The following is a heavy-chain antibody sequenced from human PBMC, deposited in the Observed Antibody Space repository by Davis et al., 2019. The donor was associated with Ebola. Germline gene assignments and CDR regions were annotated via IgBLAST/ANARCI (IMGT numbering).Heavy chain of an antibody. Sequence: SETLSLTCAVYGGSFSGYYWSWIRQPPGKGLEWIGEINHSGSTNYNPSLKSRVTISVDTSKNQFSLKLSSVTAADTAVYYCASLNWGQLVNFGTYYYYGMDVWGQGTTVTVSS. D-gene: IGHD6-13*01. CDR1: GGSFSGYY. J-gene: IGHJ6*02. CDR2: INHSGST. CDR3: ASLNWGQLVNFGTYYYYGMDV. V-gene: IGHV4-34*01.